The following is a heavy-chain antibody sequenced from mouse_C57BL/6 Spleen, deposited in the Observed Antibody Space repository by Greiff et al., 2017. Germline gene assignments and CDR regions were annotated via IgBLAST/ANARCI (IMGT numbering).Heavy chain of an antibody. J-gene: IGHJ4*01. CDR2: IDPSDSYT. CDR1: GYTFTSYW. CDR3: ARWLGERYAMDY. V-gene: IGHV1-69*01. D-gene: IGHD2-2*01. Sequence: QVQLQQPGAELVMPGASVKLSCKASGYTFTSYWMHWVKQRPGQGLEWIGEIDPSDSYTNYNQKFKGKSTLTVDKSSSTAYMQLSSLTSEDSAVYYCARWLGERYAMDYWGQGTSVTVSS.